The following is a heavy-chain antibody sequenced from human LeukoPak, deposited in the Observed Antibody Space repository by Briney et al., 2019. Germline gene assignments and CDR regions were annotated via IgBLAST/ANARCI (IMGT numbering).Heavy chain of an antibody. CDR2: ISSSSSYI. V-gene: IGHV3-21*01. CDR1: GFTFSSYS. J-gene: IGHJ4*02. Sequence: PGGSLRLSCAASGFTFSSYSMNWVRQAPGKGLEWVSSISSSSSYIYYADSVKGRFTISRDNAKNSLYLQMNSLRAEDTAVYYCARARLNLVVVAASWGQGTLVTVSS. D-gene: IGHD2-15*01. CDR3: ARARLNLVVVAAS.